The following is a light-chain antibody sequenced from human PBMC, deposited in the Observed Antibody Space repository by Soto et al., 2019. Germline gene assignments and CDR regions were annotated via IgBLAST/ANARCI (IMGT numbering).Light chain of an antibody. CDR3: QQSYTTPVYT. J-gene: IGKJ2*01. Sequence: DIQVTQSPSSLSASVGDRVTITCRASQTIIFYLNWYQQKPGQAPRLLIYAASNLQSGVPSRFSGSGSGTEFTLTISSLQPEDFVTYFCQQSYTTPVYTFGQGTKLEIK. V-gene: IGKV1-39*01. CDR1: QTIIFY. CDR2: AAS.